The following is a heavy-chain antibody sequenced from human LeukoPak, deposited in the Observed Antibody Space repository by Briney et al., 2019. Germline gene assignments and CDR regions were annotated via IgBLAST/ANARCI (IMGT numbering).Heavy chain of an antibody. V-gene: IGHV1-2*02. Sequence: ASVNVSCKASGYSFIDHYIHWVRQAPGQGLEWMGWSNPNSGFTDYAQKFQGRVTLTRDTSIRTAYMELSRLTFADTAVYYCARDGAFDMWGQGTMVTVSS. CDR2: SNPNSGFT. J-gene: IGHJ3*02. CDR1: GYSFIDHY. CDR3: ARDGAFDM.